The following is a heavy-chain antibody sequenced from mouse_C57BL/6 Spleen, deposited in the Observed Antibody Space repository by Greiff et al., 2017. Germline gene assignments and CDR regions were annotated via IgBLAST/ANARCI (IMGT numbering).Heavy chain of an antibody. CDR1: GYTFTSYW. D-gene: IGHD2-2*01. CDR2: IDPSDSET. CDR3: ARSRPIYYGYDDYFDY. V-gene: IGHV1-52*01. Sequence: QVQLKQPGAELVRPGSSVKLSCKASGYTFTSYWMHWVKQRPIQGLEWIGNIDPSDSETHYNQKFKDKATLTVDKSSSTAYMQLSSLTSEDSAVYYCARSRPIYYGYDDYFDYWGQGTTLTVSS. J-gene: IGHJ2*01.